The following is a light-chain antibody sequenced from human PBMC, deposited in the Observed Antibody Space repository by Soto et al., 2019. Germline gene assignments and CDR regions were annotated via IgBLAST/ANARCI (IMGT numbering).Light chain of an antibody. CDR3: QCYDNSLSVVV. CDR2: GNT. V-gene: IGLV1-40*01. CDR1: SSNIGAHYD. J-gene: IGLJ2*01. Sequence: QSVLTQPPSVSGAPGQRVTISCTGSSSNIGAHYDVHWYQQFTGKAPKLLVYGNTNRPSGVPDRFSGTQSGTSASLAISGLQAEDEADYYCQCYDNSLSVVVFGGGTKLTVL.